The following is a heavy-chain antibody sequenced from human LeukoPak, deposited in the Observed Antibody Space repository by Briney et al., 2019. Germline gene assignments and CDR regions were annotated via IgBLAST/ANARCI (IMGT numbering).Heavy chain of an antibody. CDR2: INPSGGST. D-gene: IGHD2-15*01. CDR1: GYTFTSYY. J-gene: IGHJ4*02. CDR3: AREGYCSGGSCYYFDY. Sequence: ASVKVSCKASGYTFTSYYMHWVRQAPGQGLEWMGIINPSGGSTSYAQKFQGRVTMTRDTSTSTVYMELSSLRSEDTAVYYCAREGYCSGGSCYYFDYWGQGTLDTVSS. V-gene: IGHV1-46*01.